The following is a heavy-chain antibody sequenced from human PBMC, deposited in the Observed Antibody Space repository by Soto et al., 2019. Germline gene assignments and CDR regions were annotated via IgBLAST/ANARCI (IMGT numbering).Heavy chain of an antibody. CDR3: PTIWGLYYTTTRCSENWIDP. Sequence: QVQLLQSGAEVKKPGASVKVSCRASGYTFTTFGISWVRQAPGQGLEWMGWISTSTGNTNYAQKFQGRVTMTTDTSTSTAYMELRSLRSDDPAVYYCPTIWGLYYTTTRCSENWIDPWGQGTLVTVSS. D-gene: IGHD2-2*01. CDR2: ISTSTGNT. J-gene: IGHJ5*02. V-gene: IGHV1-18*01. CDR1: GYTFTTFG.